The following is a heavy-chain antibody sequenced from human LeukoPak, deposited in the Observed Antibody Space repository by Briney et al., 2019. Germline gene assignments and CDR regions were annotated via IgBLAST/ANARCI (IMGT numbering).Heavy chain of an antibody. Sequence: SETLSLTCTVSGGSISSYYWSWIRQPPGKGLEWIAYISDIGSINYNPSLKSRVTISLDTSKNQFSLKLSSVTAADTGVYYCAGPHPRNTVDFWGQGTLVTVSS. CDR1: GGSISSYY. CDR2: ISDIGSI. CDR3: AGPHPRNTVDF. V-gene: IGHV4-59*08. D-gene: IGHD2/OR15-2a*01. J-gene: IGHJ4*02.